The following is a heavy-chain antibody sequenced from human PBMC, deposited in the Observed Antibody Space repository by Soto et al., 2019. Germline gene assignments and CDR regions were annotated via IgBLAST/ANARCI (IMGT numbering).Heavy chain of an antibody. CDR2: IYYSGST. CDR1: GGYMSSYY. V-gene: IGHV4-59*08. Sequence: SETLSLTCIVSGGYMSSYYWSWIRQPPGKGLEWIGYIYYSGSTNYNPSLKSRVTISVDTSKNQFSLKLSSVTAADTAVYYCARRSIAVAGVPYYFDYWGQGTLVTVS. CDR3: ARRSIAVAGVPYYFDY. D-gene: IGHD6-19*01. J-gene: IGHJ4*02.